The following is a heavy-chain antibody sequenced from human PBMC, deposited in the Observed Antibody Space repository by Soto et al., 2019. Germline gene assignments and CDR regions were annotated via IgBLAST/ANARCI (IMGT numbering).Heavy chain of an antibody. CDR2: IYSGGST. CDR1: GFTVSSNY. J-gene: IGHJ6*02. D-gene: IGHD5-18*01. V-gene: IGHV3-53*01. Sequence: EVQLVESGGGLIQPGGSLRLSCAASGFTVSSNYMSWVRQAPGKGLEWVSVIYSGGSTYYADSVKGRFTISRDNSKNTLYLQMNSLRAEDTAVYYCARGRRDTAMVTPSYYYYGMDVWGQGTTVTVS. CDR3: ARGRRDTAMVTPSYYYYGMDV.